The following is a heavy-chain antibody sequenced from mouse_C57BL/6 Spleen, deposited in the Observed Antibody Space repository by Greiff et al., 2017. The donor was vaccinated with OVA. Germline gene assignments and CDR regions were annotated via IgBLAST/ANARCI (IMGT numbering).Heavy chain of an antibody. Sequence: VQLQESGAELVKPGASVKISCKASGYAFSSYWMNWVKQRPGKGLEWIGQIYPGDGDTNYNGKFKGKATLTADKSSSTAYMQLSSLTSEDSAVYFCARWGLGRYDFDYWGQGTTLTVSS. CDR3: ARWGLGRYDFDY. J-gene: IGHJ2*01. D-gene: IGHD4-1*01. CDR1: GYAFSSYW. CDR2: IYPGDGDT. V-gene: IGHV1-80*01.